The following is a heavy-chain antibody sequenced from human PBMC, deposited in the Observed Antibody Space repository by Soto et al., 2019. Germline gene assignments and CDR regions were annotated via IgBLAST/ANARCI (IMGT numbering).Heavy chain of an antibody. CDR3: ARDYYYGSWSRPFDY. V-gene: IGHV1-18*01. D-gene: IGHD3-10*01. Sequence: QVQLVQSGAEVKKPGASVKVSCKASGYAFSSYGISWVRQAPGQGLEWMGWISGYNGNTNFAQNLQGRVTLTTDTSTSTAYMDLRGLRSDDTAMYYCARDYYYGSWSRPFDYWGQGTLVTVSS. J-gene: IGHJ4*02. CDR2: ISGYNGNT. CDR1: GYAFSSYG.